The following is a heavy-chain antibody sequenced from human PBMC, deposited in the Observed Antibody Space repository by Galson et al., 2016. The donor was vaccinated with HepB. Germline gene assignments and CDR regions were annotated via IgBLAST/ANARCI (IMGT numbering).Heavy chain of an antibody. Sequence: SLRLSCAGSGFSFNDYAMNWVRQAPGTGLEWVSGISRSGDVPYYADSGKGRFRISRDNARSKVYLERNSLRVDDSAVYYCAKVQGGYSGFWGQGMLVSVSS. CDR1: GFSFNDYA. D-gene: IGHD5-12*01. J-gene: IGHJ4*02. CDR2: ISRSGDVP. CDR3: AKVQGGYSGF. V-gene: IGHV3-23*01.